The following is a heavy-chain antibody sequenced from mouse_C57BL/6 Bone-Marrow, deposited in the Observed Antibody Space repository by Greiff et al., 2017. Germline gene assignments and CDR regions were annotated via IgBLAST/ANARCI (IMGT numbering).Heavy chain of an antibody. J-gene: IGHJ4*01. D-gene: IGHD2-4*01. Sequence: QVQLQQPGAELVKPGASVKLSCKASGYTFTNYWMHWVKQRPGQGLEWIGMMHPNGGSPDYNEKFKSEATLSVDKSSRTAYMELSSLTSDDSAVYYCARAYDYDDYTRDYCGQGTSDTVSS. CDR1: GYTFTNYW. V-gene: IGHV1-64*01. CDR3: ARAYDYDDYTRDY. CDR2: MHPNGGSP.